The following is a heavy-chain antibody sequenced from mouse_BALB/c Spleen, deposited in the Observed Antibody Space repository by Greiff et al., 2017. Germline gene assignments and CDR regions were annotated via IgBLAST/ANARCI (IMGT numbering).Heavy chain of an antibody. CDR2: IWGGGST. D-gene: IGHD2-4*01. CDR3: AKQPTMITTDAMDY. CDR1: GFSLTDYG. J-gene: IGHJ4*01. V-gene: IGHV2-6-5*01. Sequence: VQLMESGPGLVAPSQSLSITCTVSGFSLTDYGVSWIRQPPGKGLEWLGVIWGGGSTYYNSALKSRLSISKDNSKSQVFLKMNSLQTDDTAMYYCAKQPTMITTDAMDYWGQGTSVTVSS.